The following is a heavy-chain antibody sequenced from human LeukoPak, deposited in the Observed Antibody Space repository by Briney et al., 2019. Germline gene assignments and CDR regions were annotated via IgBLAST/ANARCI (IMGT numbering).Heavy chain of an antibody. CDR2: INHNGST. CDR3: ARGVLRFLEWLSYHDAFDI. V-gene: IGHV4-34*01. CDR1: GGSFSGYY. Sequence: RPSETLSLTCAVYGGSFSGYYWSWIRQPPGKGLEWIGEINHNGSTNYNPSLKSRVTISVDTSKNQFSLKLSSVTAADTAVYYCARGVLRFLEWLSYHDAFDIWGQGTMVTVSS. D-gene: IGHD3-3*01. J-gene: IGHJ3*02.